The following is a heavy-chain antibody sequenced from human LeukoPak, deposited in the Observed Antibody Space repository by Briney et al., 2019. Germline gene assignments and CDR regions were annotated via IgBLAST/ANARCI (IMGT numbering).Heavy chain of an antibody. CDR2: INTDGSST. CDR3: VRGLYGLGY. CDR1: GFTFSSYW. Sequence: PGGSLRLSCAGSGFTFSSYWMHWVRQVPGKGLVWVSQINTDGSSTNYADSVKGRFTISRDNAKLYLQMNSLRAEDTAVYYCVRGLYGLGYWGQGTLVTVSS. D-gene: IGHD2/OR15-2a*01. J-gene: IGHJ4*02. V-gene: IGHV3-74*01.